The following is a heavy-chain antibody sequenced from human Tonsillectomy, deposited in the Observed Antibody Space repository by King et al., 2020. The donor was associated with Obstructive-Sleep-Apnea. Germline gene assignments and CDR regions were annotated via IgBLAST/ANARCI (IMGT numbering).Heavy chain of an antibody. CDR2: ISYDGRDT. Sequence: VQLVESGGGVVQPGRSLKLSCAASGFAFNTYAMHWVRQAPGKGLEWVAIISYDGRDTYHADSVKGRFTISRDNSKNTLYLQMNSLRAEDTAVYHCARVASVWGMYRYTAPVDYWGQGTLVTVSS. D-gene: IGHD3-16*02. V-gene: IGHV3-30*04. J-gene: IGHJ4*02. CDR3: ARVASVWGMYRYTAPVDY. CDR1: GFAFNTYA.